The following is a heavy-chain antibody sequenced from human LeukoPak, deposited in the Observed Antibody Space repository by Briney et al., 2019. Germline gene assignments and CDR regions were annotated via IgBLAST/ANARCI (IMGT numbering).Heavy chain of an antibody. J-gene: IGHJ3*02. CDR1: GGSFSGYY. V-gene: IGHV4-34*01. Sequence: PSETLSLTCAVYGGSFSGYYWGWIRQPPGKGLEWIGNIYYSGSTYYNSSLKSRVTISVDTSKNQFSLKLSSVTAADTAVYYCSKSTYYYDTFVNAFDIWGQGTMVTVSS. CDR2: IYYSGST. D-gene: IGHD3-22*01. CDR3: SKSTYYYDTFVNAFDI.